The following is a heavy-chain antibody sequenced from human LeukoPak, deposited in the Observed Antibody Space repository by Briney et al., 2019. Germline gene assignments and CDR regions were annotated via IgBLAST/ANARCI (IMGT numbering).Heavy chain of an antibody. CDR2: IRYDGSNK. Sequence: GGSLRLSCAASGFTFSSYGMHWVRQAPGKGLEWVAFIRYDGSNKYYADSVKGRFTISRDNSKNTLYLQMNSLRAEDTAVYYCARARAWELGAFDIWGQGTMVTVSS. CDR3: ARARAWELGAFDI. D-gene: IGHD1-26*01. J-gene: IGHJ3*02. V-gene: IGHV3-30*02. CDR1: GFTFSSYG.